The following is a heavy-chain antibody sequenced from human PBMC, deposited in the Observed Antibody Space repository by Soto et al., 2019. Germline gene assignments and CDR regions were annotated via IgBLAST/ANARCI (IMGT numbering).Heavy chain of an antibody. V-gene: IGHV4-34*01. CDR2: INHSGST. Sequence: ASETVSLTCAVSGGSFSGYYWRWIRQPPGKGLQWIGEINHSGSTNYNPSLKSRVAISVDTSKGQFSLNLSSVTAADTAVYYCASDLGYCTKAVCYDAYWGQGTLVTVSS. CDR3: ASDLGYCTKAVCYDAY. D-gene: IGHD2-8*01. CDR1: GGSFSGYY. J-gene: IGHJ4*02.